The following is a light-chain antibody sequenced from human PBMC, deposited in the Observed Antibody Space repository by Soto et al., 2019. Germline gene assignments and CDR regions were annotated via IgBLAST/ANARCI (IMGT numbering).Light chain of an antibody. CDR2: EVS. CDR1: NSDIGSYSH. V-gene: IGLV2-14*01. J-gene: IGLJ1*01. Sequence: QSVLTQPASVSGSPGQSITISCTGTNSDIGSYSHVAWYQQYPGKTPKLIIYEVSYRPSGVSHRFSGSKSGITASLTISGLQAEDEADYYCISYTGSDTSYVFETGTKLTVL. CDR3: ISYTGSDTSYV.